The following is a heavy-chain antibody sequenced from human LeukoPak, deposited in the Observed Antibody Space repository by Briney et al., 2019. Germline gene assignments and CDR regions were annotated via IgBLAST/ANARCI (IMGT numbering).Heavy chain of an antibody. CDR1: GGTISSYA. CDR2: IIPIFGTA. V-gene: IGHV1-69*05. D-gene: IGHD6-13*01. CDR3: ARGGIGSSWYFFDY. J-gene: IGHJ4*02. Sequence: ASLKVSCKASGGTISSYAISWVRQAPGQGLEWMGGIIPIFGTANYAQKFQGRVTITTDESTSTAYMELSSLRSEDTAVYYCARGGIGSSWYFFDYWGQGTLVTVSS.